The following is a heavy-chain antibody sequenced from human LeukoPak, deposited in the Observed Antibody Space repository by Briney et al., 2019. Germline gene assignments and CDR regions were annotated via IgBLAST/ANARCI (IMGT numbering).Heavy chain of an antibody. Sequence: ASVKVSCKASGYTFTTFIVGWVRQAAGQGLEWMGRISPKNGNTNYAQRLQGRVTMTTDTSTNTAYMELTSLRSDDTAVYYCARYSDDVLTGNYAFDVWGQGTKVTVSS. CDR1: GYTFTTFI. CDR2: ISPKNGNT. CDR3: ARYSDDVLTGNYAFDV. J-gene: IGHJ3*01. V-gene: IGHV1-18*01. D-gene: IGHD3-9*01.